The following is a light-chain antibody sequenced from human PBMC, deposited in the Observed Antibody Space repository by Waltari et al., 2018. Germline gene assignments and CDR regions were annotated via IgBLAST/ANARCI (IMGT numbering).Light chain of an antibody. J-gene: IGLJ2*01. CDR1: SSDVGGSTS. CDR3: CSYAGSSFVV. Sequence: QSALTQPASVSGSPGPSITISCTGTSSDVGGSTSLPWYQQHLGKAPKLLIYHVSKRPSGVSNRFSVSKSGNTASLTISGLQAEDEADYYCCSYAGSSFVVFGGGTKLTVL. CDR2: HVS. V-gene: IGLV2-23*02.